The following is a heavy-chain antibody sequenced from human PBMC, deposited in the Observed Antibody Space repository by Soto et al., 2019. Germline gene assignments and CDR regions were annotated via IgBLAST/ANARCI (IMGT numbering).Heavy chain of an antibody. CDR3: AREWTVTVLYYYHYSMDV. D-gene: IGHD4-17*01. CDR2: IYSGGST. J-gene: IGHJ6*03. CDR1: GFTVSSNY. V-gene: IGHV3-66*01. Sequence: EVQLVESGGGLVQPGGSLRLSCAASGFTVSSNYMSWVRQAPGKGLEWVSVIYSGGSTYYADSVKSRFTISRDNSKNTLYLQMNSLRAEDTAVYYCAREWTVTVLYYYHYSMDVWGKGTTVTFSS.